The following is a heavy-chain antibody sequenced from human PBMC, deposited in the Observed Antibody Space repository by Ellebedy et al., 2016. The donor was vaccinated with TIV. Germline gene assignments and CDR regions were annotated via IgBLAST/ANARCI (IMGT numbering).Heavy chain of an antibody. CDR1: GYSFTSYW. CDR2: IDPTDSYT. J-gene: IGHJ5*02. V-gene: IGHV5-10-1*01. CDR3: ARLYSGSYRWFDP. D-gene: IGHD1-26*01. Sequence: GESLKISCKGSGYSFTSYWIGWVRQVPGKGLEWMGRIDPTDSYTKYSPSFQGHITISVQKSINTAYLEWSSLKASDTGMYYCARLYSGSYRWFDPWGPGTLVTVSS.